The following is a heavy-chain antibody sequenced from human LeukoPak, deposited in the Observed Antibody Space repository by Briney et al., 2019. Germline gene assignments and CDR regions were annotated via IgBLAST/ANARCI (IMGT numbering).Heavy chain of an antibody. CDR1: GYTFNGYY. Sequence: ASVKVSCKASGYTFNGYYMHWVRQAPGQGLEWMGRINPNSGGTNYAQQFQGRVTMTRDTSISTAYMELNSLRSDDTAVYYCARDLGRDGYNRFDYWGQGTLVTVSS. CDR3: ARDLGRDGYNRFDY. V-gene: IGHV1-2*06. J-gene: IGHJ4*02. D-gene: IGHD5-24*01. CDR2: INPNSGGT.